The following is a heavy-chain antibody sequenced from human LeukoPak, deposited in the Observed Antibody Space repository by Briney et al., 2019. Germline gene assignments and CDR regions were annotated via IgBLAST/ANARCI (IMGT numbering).Heavy chain of an antibody. V-gene: IGHV3-48*04. CDR3: ARGHGLTGGYYYMDV. Sequence: GGSLRLSCAASGFNFNEYSMNWVRQAPGKGLEWISYISGSGTTIYYAASVKGRCTTSRDNAQNLVYLQMDSLRAEDTAVYYCARGHGLTGGYYYMDVWGKGTTVTVSS. CDR2: ISGSGTTI. J-gene: IGHJ6*03. CDR1: GFNFNEYS. D-gene: IGHD7-27*01.